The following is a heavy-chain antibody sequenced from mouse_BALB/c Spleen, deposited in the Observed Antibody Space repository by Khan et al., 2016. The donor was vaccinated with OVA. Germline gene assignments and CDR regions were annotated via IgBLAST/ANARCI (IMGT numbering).Heavy chain of an antibody. CDR3: ARSNGNYWFAY. CDR1: RYTLTHYG. J-gene: IGHJ3*01. Sequence: QIQLVQSGPELKKPGETVKISCKASRYTLTHYGMNWVKQAPGKGLKWMGWINTYTGEPTYAEDFKGRIAFSLETSASTAYLQINNLKNEDTATYFCARSNGNYWFAYWGQGTLVTVSA. D-gene: IGHD2-1*01. CDR2: INTYTGEP. V-gene: IGHV9-3-1*01.